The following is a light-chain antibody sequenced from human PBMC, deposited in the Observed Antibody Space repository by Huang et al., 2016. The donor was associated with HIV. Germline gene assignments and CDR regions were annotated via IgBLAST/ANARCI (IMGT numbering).Light chain of an antibody. Sequence: IQLTQSPSSLSASVGDRVTITCRTSQAISSSLAWYQQKPGRAPKLLIAVASTLQSGVPSRFSGSGSGTEFTLTINSLQPEDLATYFCQQVSSYPRTFGQGTKVEIK. CDR2: VAS. CDR3: QQVSSYPRT. J-gene: IGKJ1*01. CDR1: QAISSS. V-gene: IGKV1-9*01.